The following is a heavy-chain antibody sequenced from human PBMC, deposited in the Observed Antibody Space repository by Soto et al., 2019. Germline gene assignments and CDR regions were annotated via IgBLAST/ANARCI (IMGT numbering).Heavy chain of an antibody. CDR2: IIPIFGTA. CDR1: GGTFSSYA. V-gene: IGHV1-69*12. Sequence: QVQLVQSGAEVKKPGSSVKVSCKASGGTFSSYAISWVRQAPGQGLEWMGGIIPIFGTANYAQKFQGRVTITADESTSTAYMELSSLRSEDTAVYYCANKTSGGRMVRAPFDYWGQGTLVTVSS. D-gene: IGHD3-10*01. CDR3: ANKTSGGRMVRAPFDY. J-gene: IGHJ4*02.